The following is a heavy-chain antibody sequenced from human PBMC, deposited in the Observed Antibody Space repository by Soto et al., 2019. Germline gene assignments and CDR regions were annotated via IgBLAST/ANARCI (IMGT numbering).Heavy chain of an antibody. CDR3: AKDQRGWVPAATTLPIPYCFDS. J-gene: IGHJ4*02. V-gene: IGHV3-23*01. D-gene: IGHD2-2*01. CDR1: GFTFSSYA. Sequence: DVQLLDSGGGLVQPGGSLTVSCAASGFTFSSYAMSWVRQAPGKGLEWVASIRGGGDNKQYADSVKGRFTMSRDNSKKMVFLQMSSLRADDSAIYYCAKDQRGWVPAATTLPIPYCFDSWGQGTLVTVSS. CDR2: IRGGGDNK.